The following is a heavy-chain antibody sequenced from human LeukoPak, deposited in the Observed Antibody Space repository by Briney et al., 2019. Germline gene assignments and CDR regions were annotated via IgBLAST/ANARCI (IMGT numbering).Heavy chain of an antibody. J-gene: IGHJ3*02. CDR3: PRSDGYGLVGI. D-gene: IGHD3-10*01. CDR2: IYSSGST. Sequence: PSETLSLLCSVSGASISSGSNYWGWIRQPPGKTLEWIGRIYSSGSTYYNPSLKGRVIITIDTPKNHFSLTLNSVTAADTAVYYCPRSDGYGLVGIWGQGTMVTVSS. CDR1: GASISSGSNY. V-gene: IGHV4-39*07.